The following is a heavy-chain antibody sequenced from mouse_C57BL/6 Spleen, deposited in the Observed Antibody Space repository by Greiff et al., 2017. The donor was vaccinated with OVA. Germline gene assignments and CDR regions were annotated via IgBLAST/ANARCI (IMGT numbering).Heavy chain of an antibody. D-gene: IGHD1-1*01. CDR3: ARHEDPDYYGSRGAMDY. V-gene: IGHV1-62-2*01. CDR1: GYTFTEYT. CDR2: FYPGSGSI. J-gene: IGHJ4*01. Sequence: QVQLKESGAELVKPGASVKLSCKASGYTFTEYTIHWVKQRSGQGLEWIGWFYPGSGSIKYNEKFKDKATLTADKSSSTVYMELSRLTSEDSAVYFCARHEDPDYYGSRGAMDYWGQGTSVTVSS.